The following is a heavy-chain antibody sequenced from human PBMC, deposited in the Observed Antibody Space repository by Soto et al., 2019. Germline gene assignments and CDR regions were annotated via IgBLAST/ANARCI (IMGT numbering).Heavy chain of an antibody. CDR1: GYIFPGYY. V-gene: IGHV1-2*06. CDR3: ARDRATVTGNFDY. J-gene: IGHJ4*02. D-gene: IGHD4-17*01. CDR2: INPNSGGT. Sequence: ASVKVSCKASGYIFPGYYMHWVRQAPGQGLEWMGRINPNSGGTNYAQKFQGRVTMTRDTSISTAFMEVSRLRSDDTAVYYCARDRATVTGNFDYWGQGTLVTVSS.